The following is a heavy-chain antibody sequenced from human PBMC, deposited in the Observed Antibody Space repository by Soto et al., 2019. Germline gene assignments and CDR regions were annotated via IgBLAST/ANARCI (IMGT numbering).Heavy chain of an antibody. CDR3: ARDPNGSGSYYSLDYYYYYGMDV. V-gene: IGHV3-30-3*01. CDR2: ISYDGSNK. Sequence: GGSLRLSCAASGFTFSSYAMHWVRQAPGKGLEWVAVISYDGSNKYYADSVKGRFTISRDNSKNTLYLQMNSLRAEDTAVYYCARDPNGSGSYYSLDYYYYYGMDVWGQGTTVTVSS. D-gene: IGHD3-10*01. CDR1: GFTFSSYA. J-gene: IGHJ6*02.